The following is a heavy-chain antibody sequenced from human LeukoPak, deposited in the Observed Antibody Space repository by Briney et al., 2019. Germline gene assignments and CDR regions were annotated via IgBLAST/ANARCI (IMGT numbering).Heavy chain of an antibody. CDR1: GVSFSGYY. Sequence: PSETLSLTCAVYGVSFSGYYWSWLRQPPGKGLEWIGEINHSGSTNYNPSLKSRVTISVDTSKNQFSLKLGSVTAADTAVYYCARRSPLRITMVRGVTYNWFDPWGQGTLVTVSS. J-gene: IGHJ5*02. D-gene: IGHD3-10*01. CDR2: INHSGST. CDR3: ARRSPLRITMVRGVTYNWFDP. V-gene: IGHV4-34*01.